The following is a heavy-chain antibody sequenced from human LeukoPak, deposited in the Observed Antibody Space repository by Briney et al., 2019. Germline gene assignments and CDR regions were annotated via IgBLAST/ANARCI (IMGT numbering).Heavy chain of an antibody. CDR3: ATYYDTSGYRFDY. J-gene: IGHJ4*02. CDR1: XXSISXDNW. V-gene: IGHV4-4*02. CDR2: VLRSGST. Sequence: XSXTCXVSXXSISXDNWWSWIRQPPGKGLEWIGEVLRSGSTNYNPSLKSRVTMSIDKSKNQSSLKVNSVTAADTAVYYCATYYDTSGYRFDYWGQGTLVTVSS. D-gene: IGHD3-22*01.